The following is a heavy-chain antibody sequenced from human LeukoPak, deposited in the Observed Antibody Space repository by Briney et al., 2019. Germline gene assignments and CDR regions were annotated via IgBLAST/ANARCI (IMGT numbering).Heavy chain of an antibody. V-gene: IGHV4-34*01. CDR3: ARTMGIAAAGVDY. Sequence: SETLSLTCAVYGGSFSGYYWSWIRQPPGKGLEWIGEINHSGSTNYNPSLKSRVTISVDTSKNQFSLKLSSVTAADTAVYYCARTMGIAAAGVDYWGQGTLVTVSS. CDR1: GGSFSGYY. J-gene: IGHJ4*02. D-gene: IGHD6-13*01. CDR2: INHSGST.